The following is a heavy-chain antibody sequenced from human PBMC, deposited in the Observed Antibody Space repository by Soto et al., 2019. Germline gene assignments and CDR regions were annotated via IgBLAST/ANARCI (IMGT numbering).Heavy chain of an antibody. CDR3: AFVYSSSHDAFDI. D-gene: IGHD6-13*01. CDR1: GYTFTSYA. Sequence: ASVKVSCKASGYTFTSYAMHWVRQAPGQRLEWMGWINAGNGNTKYSQKFQGRVTITRDTSASTAYMELSSLRSEDTAVYYCAFVYSSSHDAFDIWGQGTMVTVSS. J-gene: IGHJ3*02. CDR2: INAGNGNT. V-gene: IGHV1-3*01.